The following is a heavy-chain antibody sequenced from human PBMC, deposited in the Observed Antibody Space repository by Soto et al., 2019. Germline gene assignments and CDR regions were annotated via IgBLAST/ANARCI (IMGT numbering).Heavy chain of an antibody. CDR2: ISHSGST. V-gene: IGHV4-31*03. Sequence: QVQLQESGPGLVKPSQTLSLSCTVSGGSISSAAYYWSWIRQHPGKGLEWIVYISHSGSTYYTPSLKSRVIISADTSKNQFSLNLTSLTAADTAVYYCAKEYTYGSNFFDCWGQGALVTVSS. J-gene: IGHJ4*02. CDR3: AKEYTYGSNFFDC. D-gene: IGHD5-18*01. CDR1: GGSISSAAYY.